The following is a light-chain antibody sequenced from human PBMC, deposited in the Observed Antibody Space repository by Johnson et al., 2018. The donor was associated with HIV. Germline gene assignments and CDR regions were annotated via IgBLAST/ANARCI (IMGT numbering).Light chain of an antibody. CDR1: SSNIGNNY. Sequence: QSVLTQPPSVSAAPGQKVTISCSGSSSNIGNNYVSWYQQLPGTAPKLLIYENNKRPSGIPDRFSASESGTSATLGITGLQTGDEADYSCGTWDSGLGAVYVFGPGTKVTVL. CDR3: GTWDSGLGAVYV. J-gene: IGLJ1*01. CDR2: ENN. V-gene: IGLV1-51*02.